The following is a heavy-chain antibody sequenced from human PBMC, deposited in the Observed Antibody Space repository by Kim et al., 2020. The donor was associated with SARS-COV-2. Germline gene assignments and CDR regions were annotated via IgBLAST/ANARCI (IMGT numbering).Heavy chain of an antibody. D-gene: IGHD3-22*01. Sequence: ASVKVSCKTSGYNFASYGIAWVRQAPGQGLEWIGWISVYNGHTNYAQNFQDRVILTTDTTTSTAYMELRSLRSDDAAVFYCARSNGYEFSYWGQGTLVTVSS. CDR3: ARSNGYEFSY. V-gene: IGHV1-18*04. J-gene: IGHJ4*02. CDR1: GYNFASYG. CDR2: ISVYNGHT.